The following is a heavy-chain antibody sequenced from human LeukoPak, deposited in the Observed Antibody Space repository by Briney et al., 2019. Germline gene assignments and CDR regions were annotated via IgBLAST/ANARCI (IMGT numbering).Heavy chain of an antibody. J-gene: IGHJ4*02. CDR1: GYTFTSYG. CDR2: IRAYNGNT. D-gene: IGHD5-12*01. CDR3: ARDGYSGYDSTLGY. V-gene: IGHV1-18*01. Sequence: ASVKVSCKASGYTFTSYGISWVRQAPGQGLEWMGWIRAYNGNTNYAQKLQGRVTMTTDTSTSTAYMELRSLRSDDTAVYYCARDGYSGYDSTLGYWGQGTLVTVSS.